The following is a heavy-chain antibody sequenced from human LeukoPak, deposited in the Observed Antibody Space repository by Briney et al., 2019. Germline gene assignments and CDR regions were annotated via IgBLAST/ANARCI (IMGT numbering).Heavy chain of an antibody. CDR3: AKPNYGDPGGFDY. D-gene: IGHD4-17*01. Sequence: GGSLRLSCAASGFTFDDYAMHWVRQAPGKGLEWVSGISWNSGSIGYADSVKGRFTISRDNAKNSLYLQMNSLRAEDTALYYCAKPNYGDPGGFDYWGQGTLATVSS. V-gene: IGHV3-9*01. J-gene: IGHJ4*02. CDR1: GFTFDDYA. CDR2: ISWNSGSI.